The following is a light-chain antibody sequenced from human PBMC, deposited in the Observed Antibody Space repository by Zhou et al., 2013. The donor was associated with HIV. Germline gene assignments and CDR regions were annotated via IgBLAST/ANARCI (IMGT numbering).Light chain of an antibody. CDR1: EDIKTS. CDR2: AAA. J-gene: IGKJ4*01. V-gene: IGKV1-9*01. Sequence: DIQLTQSPSYLSASVGDRVTITCRASEDIKTSLNWYQQRAGGAPNLLIFAAATLQSGVPSRFSGRGSGTEFTLTITSLQPSDFATYICQQVFSYPVSFGGGTTVAIK. CDR3: QQVFSYPVS.